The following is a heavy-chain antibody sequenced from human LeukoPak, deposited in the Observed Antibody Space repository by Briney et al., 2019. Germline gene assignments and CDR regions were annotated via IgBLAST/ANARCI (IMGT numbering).Heavy chain of an antibody. CDR2: IYYSGST. J-gene: IGHJ3*02. Sequence: KPSETLSLTCTVSGGSISSSSYYWGWIRQPPGKGLEWIGSIYYSGSTYYNPSLKSRVTILVDTSKNQFSLKLSSVTAADTAVYYCARDSFRRSSTGAFDIWGQGTMVTVSS. V-gene: IGHV4-39*07. D-gene: IGHD2-2*01. CDR3: ARDSFRRSSTGAFDI. CDR1: GGSISSSSYY.